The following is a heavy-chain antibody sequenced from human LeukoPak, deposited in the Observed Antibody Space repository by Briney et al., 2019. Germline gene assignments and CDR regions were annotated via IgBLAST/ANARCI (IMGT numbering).Heavy chain of an antibody. V-gene: IGHV3-30*03. D-gene: IGHD6-13*01. CDR1: GFTFSSYG. CDR3: ARDYSIPPAAGSLYNWFAP. J-gene: IGHJ5*02. Sequence: GGSLRLSCAASGFTFSSYGVHWVRQAPGKGLEWVAVISNDGSNEFYADSVKGRFTISRDTSKNMLYLQMNSLRTEDTAVYYCARDYSIPPAAGSLYNWFAPWGQGTLVTVSS. CDR2: ISNDGSNE.